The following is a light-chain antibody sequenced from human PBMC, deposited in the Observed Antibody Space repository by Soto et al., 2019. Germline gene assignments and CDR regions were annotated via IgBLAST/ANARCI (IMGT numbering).Light chain of an antibody. Sequence: EIVLTQSPATLSLSPGERATLSCRASQSVSSYLAWYQQKPGQAPRLLIYDASNRATGIPARFSGSGSGTDFTLTISSLEPEDLAVYHCQQRSNWPPLTFGQGTRLEIK. CDR1: QSVSSY. CDR2: DAS. J-gene: IGKJ5*01. CDR3: QQRSNWPPLT. V-gene: IGKV3-11*01.